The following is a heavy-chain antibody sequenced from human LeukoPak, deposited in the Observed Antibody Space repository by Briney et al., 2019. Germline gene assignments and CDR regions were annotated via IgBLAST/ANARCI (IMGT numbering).Heavy chain of an antibody. Sequence: SETLSLTCTVSGGSINGYYWSWIRQPPGKGLEWIGFVYYSASTNYNPSLKSRVTISVDTSKKQFSLRLSSVTAAETAVYYCARGIMTTVPTFDYWGQGTLVTVSP. D-gene: IGHD4-17*01. CDR1: GGSINGYY. J-gene: IGHJ4*02. CDR2: VYYSAST. V-gene: IGHV4-59*01. CDR3: ARGIMTTVPTFDY.